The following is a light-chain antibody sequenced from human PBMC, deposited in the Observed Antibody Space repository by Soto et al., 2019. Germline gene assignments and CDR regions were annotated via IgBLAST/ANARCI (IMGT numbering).Light chain of an antibody. CDR3: QQFNSDLFT. V-gene: IGKV1-13*02. J-gene: IGKJ3*01. CDR1: HDISSA. CDR2: DAS. Sequence: AIQLTQSLSSLSASVGDRVTITCRASHDISSALAWYQQKSGRAPNLLIYDASSLESGVPSRFSGSGSGTDFTLTISSLQPEDFATYYCQQFNSDLFTFGPGTKVDVK.